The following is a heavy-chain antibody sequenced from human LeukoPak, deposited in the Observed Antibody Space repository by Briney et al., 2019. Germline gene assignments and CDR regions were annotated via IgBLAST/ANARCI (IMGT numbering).Heavy chain of an antibody. V-gene: IGHV4-34*01. CDR3: ARGGYYMDV. CDR2: INHSGST. Sequence: PSETLSLTCAVYSGSLSGYYGSWIRQPPGKGLEWIGEINHSGSTNYNPSLKSRVTISVDTSKNQFSLKLSSVTAADTAVYYCARGGYYMDVWGKGTTVTVSS. J-gene: IGHJ6*03. CDR1: SGSLSGYY.